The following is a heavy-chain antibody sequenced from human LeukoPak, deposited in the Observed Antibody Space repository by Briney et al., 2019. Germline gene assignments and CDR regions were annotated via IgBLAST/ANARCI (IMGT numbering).Heavy chain of an antibody. Sequence: GGSLRLSCAASGFTFSSYAMSWVRQAPGKGLEWVSAISGSGGSTYYADSVKGRFTISRDNSKNTLYLQMNSLRAEDTAVYYGANGGYYYDSSVYYRVDFFDYWGRGTLVTVSS. CDR3: ANGGYYYDSSVYYRVDFFDY. CDR2: ISGSGGST. D-gene: IGHD3-22*01. CDR1: GFTFSSYA. J-gene: IGHJ4*02. V-gene: IGHV3-23*01.